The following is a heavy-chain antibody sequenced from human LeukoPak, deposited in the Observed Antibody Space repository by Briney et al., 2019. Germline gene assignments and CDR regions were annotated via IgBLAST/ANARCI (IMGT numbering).Heavy chain of an antibody. J-gene: IGHJ4*02. CDR3: ATRIAVAGSGAFDY. CDR1: GFTFSSYA. CDR2: ISGSGGST. Sequence: GGSLRLSCAASGFTFSSYAMSWVRQAPGKGLEWVSAISGSGGSTYYADSVKGRFTISRDNSKNTLYLQMNSLRAEDTAVYYCATRIAVAGSGAFDYWGQGTLVTVSS. V-gene: IGHV3-23*01. D-gene: IGHD6-19*01.